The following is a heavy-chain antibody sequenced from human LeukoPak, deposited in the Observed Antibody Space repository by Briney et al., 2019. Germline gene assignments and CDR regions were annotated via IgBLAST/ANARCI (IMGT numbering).Heavy chain of an antibody. V-gene: IGHV4-38-2*01. CDR1: GYSIGSGHY. D-gene: IGHD4-17*01. CDR3: ARTVTVTPNDAFDI. CDR2: LYHSGST. J-gene: IGHJ3*02. Sequence: PSETLSLTCAVSGYSIGSGHYWGWIRPPPGKGLEWIGSLYHSGSTYYNPSLESRVTISVDKSKNQFSLRLTSVTAADTAIYYCARTVTVTPNDAFDIWGQGTMVTVSS.